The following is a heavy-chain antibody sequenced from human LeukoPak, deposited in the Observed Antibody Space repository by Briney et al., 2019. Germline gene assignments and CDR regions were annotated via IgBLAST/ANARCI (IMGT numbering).Heavy chain of an antibody. V-gene: IGHV4-59*12. CDR3: ARVMVYDFYYYYYMDV. D-gene: IGHD5/OR15-5a*01. CDR2: IYYSGST. Sequence: PSETLSLTCTVSGGSISSYYWSWIRQPPGKGLEWLGYIYYSGSTNYNPSLKSRVTISVDKSKNQFSLKLSSVTAADTAVYYCARVMVYDFYYYYYMDVWGKGATVTVSS. CDR1: GGSISSYY. J-gene: IGHJ6*03.